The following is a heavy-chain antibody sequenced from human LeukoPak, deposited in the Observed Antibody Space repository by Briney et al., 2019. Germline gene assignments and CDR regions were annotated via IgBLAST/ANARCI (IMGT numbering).Heavy chain of an antibody. CDR2: INPNSGGT. CDR3: ARGYCSSTSCVKANAFDI. D-gene: IGHD2-2*01. Sequence: GASVKVSCKASGYTFTGYYMRWVRQAPGQGLEGMGWINPNSGGTNYAQKFQGRVTMTRDTSISTAYMELSRLRSDDTAVYYCARGYCSSTSCVKANAFDIWGQGTMVTVSS. V-gene: IGHV1-2*02. CDR1: GYTFTGYY. J-gene: IGHJ3*02.